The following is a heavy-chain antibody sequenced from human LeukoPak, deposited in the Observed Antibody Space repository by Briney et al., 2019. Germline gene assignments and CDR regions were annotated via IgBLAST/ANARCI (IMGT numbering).Heavy chain of an antibody. CDR1: GGSISSYY. D-gene: IGHD6-6*01. Sequence: SETLSLTCTVSGGSISSYYWSWIRQPAGKGLEWIGRIYTSGSTNYNPSLKSRVTMSVDTSKNQFSLKLSSVTAADTAVYYCASQSIAAPPGYFDYWGQGTLVTVSS. V-gene: IGHV4-4*07. CDR2: IYTSGST. J-gene: IGHJ4*02. CDR3: ASQSIAAPPGYFDY.